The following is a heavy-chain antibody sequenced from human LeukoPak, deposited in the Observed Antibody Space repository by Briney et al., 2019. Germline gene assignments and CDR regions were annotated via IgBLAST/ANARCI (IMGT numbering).Heavy chain of an antibody. CDR2: VKSKAVGETT. D-gene: IGHD2-21*02. Sequence: GGSLRLSCAASGFTFSNAWMNWVRQAPGKGLEWVARVKSKAVGETTSYAAPVKGRFSILRDDSRDMVYLQMNSLEAEDTAVYYCATCIGDCYFNFWGQGTLVIVSS. J-gene: IGHJ4*02. CDR1: GFTFSNAW. V-gene: IGHV3-15*01. CDR3: ATCIGDCYFNF.